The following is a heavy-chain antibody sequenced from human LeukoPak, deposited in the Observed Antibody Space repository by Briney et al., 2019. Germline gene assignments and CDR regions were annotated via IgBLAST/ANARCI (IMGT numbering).Heavy chain of an antibody. CDR1: GFTFSNYE. CDR3: ARRNVVVPATMARAFDI. V-gene: IGHV4-59*05. J-gene: IGHJ3*02. CDR2: GSYSGST. Sequence: LRLSCAASGFTFSNYEMNWVRQPPGKGLEWIGSGSYSGSTYYNPSLKSRVTISVDTSKNQFSLKLSSVTAADTAVYYCARRNVVVPATMARAFDIWGQGTMVTVSS. D-gene: IGHD2-2*01.